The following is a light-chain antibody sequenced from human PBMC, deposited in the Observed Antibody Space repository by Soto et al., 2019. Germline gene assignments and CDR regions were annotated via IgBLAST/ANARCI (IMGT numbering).Light chain of an antibody. V-gene: IGKV3-20*01. Sequence: EIVLTQSPGTLSLSPGXRATLSCRASQSVSSNYLAWYQQRPGQAPRLLIYDASSRATGVPDRFSGSGSGTDFTLTISRLKPEDFAVYYCHQYGGSPGTLGQGTKVDIK. CDR1: QSVSSNY. CDR2: DAS. J-gene: IGKJ1*01. CDR3: HQYGGSPGT.